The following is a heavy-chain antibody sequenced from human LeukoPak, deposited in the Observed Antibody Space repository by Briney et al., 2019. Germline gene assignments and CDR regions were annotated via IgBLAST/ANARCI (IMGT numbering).Heavy chain of an antibody. CDR1: GGSISSYY. V-gene: IGHV4-59*08. D-gene: IGHD2-15*01. J-gene: IGHJ2*01. CDR2: IYYSGST. Sequence: SETLSLTCTVSGGSISSYYWSWIRRPPGKGLEWIGYIYYSGSTNYNPSLKSRVTISVDTSKNKLSLKLSSVTAADTAVYYCARQSCSGGSCYPRPYWYFDLWGRGTLVTVSS. CDR3: ARQSCSGGSCYPRPYWYFDL.